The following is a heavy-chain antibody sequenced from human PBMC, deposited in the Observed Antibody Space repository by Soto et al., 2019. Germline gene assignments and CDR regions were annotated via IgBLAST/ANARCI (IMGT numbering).Heavy chain of an antibody. V-gene: IGHV4-30-4*01. D-gene: IGHD2-15*01. CDR3: ARTRVYCSGGSGYTAEYFQH. Sequence: SETLSLTCTVSGGSISSGDYYWGWIRQPPGKGLEWIGYIYYSGSTYYNPSLKSRVTISVDTSKNQFSLKLSSVTAAATAVYYCARTRVYCSGGSGYTAEYFQHWGQGTLVTVSS. CDR1: GGSISSGDYY. J-gene: IGHJ1*01. CDR2: IYYSGST.